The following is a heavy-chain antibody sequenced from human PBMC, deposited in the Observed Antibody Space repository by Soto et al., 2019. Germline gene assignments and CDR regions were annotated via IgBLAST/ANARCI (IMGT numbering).Heavy chain of an antibody. CDR2: INPSGGST. D-gene: IGHD1-26*01. Sequence: ASVKVSCKASGYTFTSYYMHWVRQAPGQGLEWMGIINPSGGSTSYAQKFQGRVTMTRDTSTSTVYMELSSLRSEDTALYYCARGKGATTYRYGMDVWGQGTTVTVSS. CDR3: ARGKGATTYRYGMDV. CDR1: GYTFTSYY. J-gene: IGHJ6*02. V-gene: IGHV1-46*01.